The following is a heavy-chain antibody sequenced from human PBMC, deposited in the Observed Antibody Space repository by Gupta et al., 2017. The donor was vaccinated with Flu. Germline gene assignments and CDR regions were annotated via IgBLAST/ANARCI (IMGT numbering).Heavy chain of an antibody. CDR2: IKQDGSEK. CDR1: TFSSYW. J-gene: IGHJ4*02. CDR3: ARAGIGIVKFDY. V-gene: IGHV3-7*01. Sequence: TFSSYWMSWVRQAPGKGLEWVANIKQDGSEKYYVDSVKGRFTISRDNAKNSLYLQMNSLRAEDTAVYYCARAGIGIVKFDYWGQGTLVTVSS. D-gene: IGHD1-26*01.